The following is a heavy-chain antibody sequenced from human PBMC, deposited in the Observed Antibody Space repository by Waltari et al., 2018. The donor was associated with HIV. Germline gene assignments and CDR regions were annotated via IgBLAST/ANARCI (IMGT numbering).Heavy chain of an antibody. J-gene: IGHJ4*02. D-gene: IGHD5-12*01. V-gene: IGHV3-21*01. CDR2: ISYSGSHI. CDR1: GFTFSSYT. CDR3: ARYGGYSGPTLDY. Sequence: EVQLVESGGGLVKPGGSLRLSCAASGFTFSSYTMNWVRQAPGKWPELVSSISYSGSHIYCADTLKGRSTISRDNAKNSLYLQMNSLRAEDTAVYYCARYGGYSGPTLDYWGQGTLVTVSS.